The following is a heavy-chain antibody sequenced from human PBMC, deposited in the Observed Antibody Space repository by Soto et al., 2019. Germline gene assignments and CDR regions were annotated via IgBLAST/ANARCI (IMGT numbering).Heavy chain of an antibody. CDR3: ARACSSNSCYDVFDY. CDR2: IYTSGST. D-gene: IGHD2-2*01. V-gene: IGHV4-4*07. Sequence: SETLSLTCTVSGGSISSYDWSWIRQPAGKGLEWIGRIYTSGSTNYNPSLKSRVTMSVDTSKNQFSLKLSSVTAADPAVYYCARACSSNSCYDVFDYWGQGTLVTVSS. J-gene: IGHJ4*02. CDR1: GGSISSYD.